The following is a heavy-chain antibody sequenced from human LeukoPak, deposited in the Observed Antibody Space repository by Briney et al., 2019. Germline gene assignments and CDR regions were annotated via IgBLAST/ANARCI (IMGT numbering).Heavy chain of an antibody. V-gene: IGHV4-34*01. D-gene: IGHD2-15*01. CDR3: ARLAQGGIGWYYYYYMDV. J-gene: IGHJ6*03. CDR2: INHSGST. Sequence: SETLSLTCAVYGGSFSGYYWSWIRQPPGKGLEWIGEINHSGSTNYNPSLKSRVTISVDTSKNQFSLKLSSVTAADTAVYYCARLAQGGIGWYYYYYMDVWGKGTTVTVSS. CDR1: GGSFSGYY.